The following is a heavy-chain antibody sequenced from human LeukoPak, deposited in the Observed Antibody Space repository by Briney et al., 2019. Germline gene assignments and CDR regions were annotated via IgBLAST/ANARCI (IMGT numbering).Heavy chain of an antibody. CDR1: GFPFSSYR. Sequence: GGSLRLSCAASGFPFSSYRMNWVRPAPGKGLEWVSYISSSSSTIYYADSVKGRFTISRDNAKNSLYLQMNSMRAEDTAVYYCARDSSNWNYYFDSWGQGTLVTVSS. V-gene: IGHV3-48*04. CDR3: ARDSSNWNYYFDS. D-gene: IGHD6-13*01. J-gene: IGHJ4*02. CDR2: ISSSSSTI.